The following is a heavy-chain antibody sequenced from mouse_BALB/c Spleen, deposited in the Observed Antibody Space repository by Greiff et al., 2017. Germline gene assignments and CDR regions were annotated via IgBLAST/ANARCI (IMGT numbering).Heavy chain of an antibody. CDR1: GDSITSGY. J-gene: IGHJ2*01. V-gene: IGHV3-8*02. CDR3: ARYYRYDESYFDY. D-gene: IGHD2-14*01. Sequence: EVKLMESGPSLVKPSQTLSLTCSVTGDSITSGYWNWIRKFPGNKLEYMGYISYSGSTYYNPSLKSRISITRDTSKNQYYLQLNSVTTEDTATYYCARYYRYDESYFDYWGQGTTLTVSS. CDR2: ISYSGST.